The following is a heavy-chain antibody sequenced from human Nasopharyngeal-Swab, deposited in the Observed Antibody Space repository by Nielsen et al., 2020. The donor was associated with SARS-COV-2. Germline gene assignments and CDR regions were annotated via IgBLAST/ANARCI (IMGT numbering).Heavy chain of an antibody. D-gene: IGHD4-17*01. V-gene: IGHV1-2*06. Sequence: WVRQAPGQGLEWMGRINPNSGGTNYAQKFQGRVTVTGDTSISAAYMELSRLRSDDTAVYYCARGRTTVTEYYYYYYFDVWGKGTTVTVSS. CDR3: ARGRTTVTEYYYYYYFDV. CDR2: INPNSGGT. J-gene: IGHJ6*03.